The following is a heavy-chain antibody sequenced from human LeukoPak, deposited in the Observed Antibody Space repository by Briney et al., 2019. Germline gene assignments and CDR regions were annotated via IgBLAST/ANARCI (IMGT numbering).Heavy chain of an antibody. CDR1: GGSISSGGYY. D-gene: IGHD3-3*01. Sequence: ETSETLSLTCTVSGGSISSGGYYWSWIRQHPGKGLEWIGYIYYSGSTHYNPSLKSRVTISVDTSKNQFSLKLSSVTAADTAVYYCASVRFLEWSTSDKWYFDYWGQGTLVTVSS. CDR3: ASVRFLEWSTSDKWYFDY. J-gene: IGHJ4*02. CDR2: IYYSGST. V-gene: IGHV4-31*03.